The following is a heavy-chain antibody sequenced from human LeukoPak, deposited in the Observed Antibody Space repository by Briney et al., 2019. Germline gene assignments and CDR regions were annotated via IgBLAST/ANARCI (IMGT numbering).Heavy chain of an antibody. CDR2: INHSGST. CDR1: GGSFSGYY. D-gene: IGHD2-15*01. Sequence: SETLSLTCAVYGGSFSGYYWSWIRQPPGKGLEWIGEINHSGSTNYNPSLKSRVTISVDTSKNRFSLKLSSVTAADTAVYYCARRRAAPYYYYGMDVWGQGTTVTVSS. V-gene: IGHV4-34*01. J-gene: IGHJ6*02. CDR3: ARRRAAPYYYYGMDV.